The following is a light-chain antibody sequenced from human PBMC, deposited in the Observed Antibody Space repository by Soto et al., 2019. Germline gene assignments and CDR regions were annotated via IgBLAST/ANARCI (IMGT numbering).Light chain of an antibody. CDR3: NSFTTSSTLV. Sequence: QSALTQPASVSGSPGQSITISCTGTSSDVGAYNDVSWYQHHPGKAPKLMIYDVSNRPSGVSNRFSGSKSGNTASLTISGLQAEDEADYYFNSFTTSSTLVFGGGTKLTVL. CDR1: SSDVGAYND. V-gene: IGLV2-14*03. CDR2: DVS. J-gene: IGLJ2*01.